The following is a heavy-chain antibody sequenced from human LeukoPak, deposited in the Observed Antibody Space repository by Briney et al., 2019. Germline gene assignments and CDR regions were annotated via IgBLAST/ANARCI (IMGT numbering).Heavy chain of an antibody. J-gene: IGHJ4*02. D-gene: IGHD2-8*01. CDR1: GFTFDDYA. Sequence: GRSLRLSCAASGFTFDDYAMHWVRQAPGKGLEWVSGISRNSGSIGYADSVKGRFAISRDNARNSLYLQMNSLRAEDTALYYCAKDIYATFNAFDYWGQGALVTVSS. CDR2: ISRNSGSI. V-gene: IGHV3-9*01. CDR3: AKDIYATFNAFDY.